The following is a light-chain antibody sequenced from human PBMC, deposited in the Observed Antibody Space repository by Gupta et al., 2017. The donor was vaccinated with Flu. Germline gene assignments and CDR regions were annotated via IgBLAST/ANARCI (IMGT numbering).Light chain of an antibody. J-gene: IGLJ1*01. Sequence: RVTISCSGSSANIGSNTVNWYQQVPGTAPKLLIYSDNQRPSGVPDRFSGSKSGTSASLAISGLQSEDEAHDYCAAWHDSLIGYVFGTGTKLTVL. CDR1: SANIGSNT. V-gene: IGLV1-44*01. CDR2: SDN. CDR3: AAWHDSLIGYV.